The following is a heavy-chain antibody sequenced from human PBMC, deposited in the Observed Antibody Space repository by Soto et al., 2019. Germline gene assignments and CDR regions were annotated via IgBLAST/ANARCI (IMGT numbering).Heavy chain of an antibody. D-gene: IGHD6-19*01. Sequence: GGSLRLSCTASGFTFSSYTVNWVRQAPGKGLEWVSSISGSSTYIYYADSVKGRFTISRDNAKNSVYLQMSSLSVEDTAVYYCARKGASGWEPYYFDYWGQGTLVTVSS. CDR1: GFTFSSYT. CDR2: ISGSSTYI. CDR3: ARKGASGWEPYYFDY. J-gene: IGHJ4*02. V-gene: IGHV3-21*01.